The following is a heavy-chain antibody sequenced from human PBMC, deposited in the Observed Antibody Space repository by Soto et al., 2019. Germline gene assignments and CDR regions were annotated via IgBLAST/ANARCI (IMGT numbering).Heavy chain of an antibody. J-gene: IGHJ4*02. Sequence: ASVKVSCKASGYTFTVYYMHWVRQAPGQGLEWMGWINPKSGGTMYPQKFQGRVTMTCDTSISTAYMALTRLRSDDTAVCYCARDLAKGGGSAGFDYWGQGTLVTVSS. CDR1: GYTFTVYY. D-gene: IGHD1-26*01. V-gene: IGHV1-2*02. CDR2: INPKSGGT. CDR3: ARDLAKGGGSAGFDY.